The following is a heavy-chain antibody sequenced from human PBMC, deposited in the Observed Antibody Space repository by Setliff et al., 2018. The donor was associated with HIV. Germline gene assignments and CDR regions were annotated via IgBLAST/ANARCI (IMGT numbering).Heavy chain of an antibody. CDR3: ARVRQNILLWFGDPLGAFDF. CDR2: ISVYNGNT. V-gene: IGHV1-18*01. Sequence: ASVKVSCKASGYTFASYGISWVRQAPGQGLEWMGWISVYNGNTNYAQKVQGRVSMTTDTSTSTAYMELRSLRSDDTAVYYCARVRQNILLWFGDPLGAFDFWGQGTLVTV. D-gene: IGHD3-10*01. J-gene: IGHJ4*02. CDR1: GYTFASYG.